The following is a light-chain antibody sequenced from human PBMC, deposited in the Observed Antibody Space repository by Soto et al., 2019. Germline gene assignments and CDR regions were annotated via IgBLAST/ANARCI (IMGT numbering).Light chain of an antibody. J-gene: IGKJ4*01. CDR1: QSISTW. Sequence: DIQMTQSPSTLSASVGDRVTITCRASQSISTWLAWYQQKPGKAPKLLIYKASSLESGVPSRFSGCGSGTEFNLTISILQPDDFATYSCQQDNTYPLTFGGGTTVEIK. V-gene: IGKV1-5*03. CDR2: KAS. CDR3: QQDNTYPLT.